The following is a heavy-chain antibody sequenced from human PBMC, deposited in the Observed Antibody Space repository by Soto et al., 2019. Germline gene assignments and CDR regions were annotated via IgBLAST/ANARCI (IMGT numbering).Heavy chain of an antibody. CDR3: AKALIPSNYDILTGYQTYYYYYGMDV. V-gene: IGHV1-46*04. J-gene: IGHJ6*02. Sequence: ASVKVSCKASGYTFTSDYMHWGRQAPGQGLEWMGIINPSGGSTSYAHSVQGRFTISRDTSKNTLYLELSSLRAEDTAVYYCAKALIPSNYDILTGYQTYYYYYGMDVWGQGTTVTVSS. CDR1: GYTFTSDY. D-gene: IGHD3-9*01. CDR2: INPSGGST.